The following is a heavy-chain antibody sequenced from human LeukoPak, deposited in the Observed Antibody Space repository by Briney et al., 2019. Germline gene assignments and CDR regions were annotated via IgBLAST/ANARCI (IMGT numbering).Heavy chain of an antibody. D-gene: IGHD3-22*01. J-gene: IGHJ4*02. CDR3: ARDRFTIHYYDSSGPFDY. V-gene: IGHV3-48*04. CDR2: ISSSRTI. CDR1: GFTFSSYS. Sequence: GGSLRLSCAASGFTFSSYSMNWVRQAPGKGLEWVSYISSSRTIYYADSVKGRFTISRDNAKNSLYLQMNSLRAEDTAVYYCARDRFTIHYYDSSGPFDYWGQGTLVTVSS.